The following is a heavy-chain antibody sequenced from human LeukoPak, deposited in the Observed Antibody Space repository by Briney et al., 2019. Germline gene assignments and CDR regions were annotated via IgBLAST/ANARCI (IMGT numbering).Heavy chain of an antibody. CDR3: ARDGMVQGVYDAFDI. Sequence: ASVKVSCKASGYTFTGYYMQWVRQAPGQGLEWMGWINPNSGGTNYAQKFQGRVTMTRDTSISTAYMELSRLRSDDTAVYYCARDGMVQGVYDAFDIWGQGTMVTVSS. CDR2: INPNSGGT. J-gene: IGHJ3*02. V-gene: IGHV1-2*02. CDR1: GYTFTGYY. D-gene: IGHD3-10*01.